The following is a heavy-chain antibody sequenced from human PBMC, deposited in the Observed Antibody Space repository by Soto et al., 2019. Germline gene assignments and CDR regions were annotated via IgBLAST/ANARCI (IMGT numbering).Heavy chain of an antibody. CDR2: IIPIFGTA. Sequence: SVKVSCKASGGTFSSYAISWVRQAPGQGLEWMGGIIPIFGTANYAQKFQGRVTITADESTSTAYMELSSLRSEDTAVYYCAREGERWLQPMWNYYYYGMDVWGQGTTVTVSS. V-gene: IGHV1-69*13. J-gene: IGHJ6*02. CDR1: GGTFSSYA. CDR3: AREGERWLQPMWNYYYYGMDV. D-gene: IGHD5-12*01.